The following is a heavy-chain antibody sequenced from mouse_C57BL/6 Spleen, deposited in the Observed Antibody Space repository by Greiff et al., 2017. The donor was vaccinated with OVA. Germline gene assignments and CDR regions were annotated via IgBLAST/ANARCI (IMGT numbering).Heavy chain of an antibody. D-gene: IGHD1-1*01. CDR1: GYAFTNYF. J-gene: IGHJ4*01. CDR3: ARSITTVVATDAMDY. V-gene: IGHV1-54*01. Sequence: VQLQQSGAELVRPGTSVKVSCKASGYAFTNYFIEWVKQRPGQGLEWIGVINPGSGGTNYNETFKGKATLTADKSSSTAYMQLSRLTSEDSAVDSCARSITTVVATDAMDYWGQGTSVTVSS. CDR2: INPGSGGT.